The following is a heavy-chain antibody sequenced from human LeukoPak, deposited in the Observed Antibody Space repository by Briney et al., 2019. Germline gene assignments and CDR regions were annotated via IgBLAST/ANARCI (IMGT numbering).Heavy chain of an antibody. Sequence: SETLSLTCTVSGGSMSSMSYYWGWMRQPPGKGLEWIGSIFYSETSYNPSLRSRVTISVDTSKNQFSLKLTSVTAADTAVYYCARHERSPGLNYDSSGEYWGQGALVTVSS. CDR3: ARHERSPGLNYDSSGEY. J-gene: IGHJ4*02. CDR1: GGSMSSMSYY. D-gene: IGHD3-22*01. V-gene: IGHV4-39*01. CDR2: IFYSET.